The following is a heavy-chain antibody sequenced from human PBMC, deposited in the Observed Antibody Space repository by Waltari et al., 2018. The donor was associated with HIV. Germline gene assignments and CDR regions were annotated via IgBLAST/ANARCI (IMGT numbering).Heavy chain of an antibody. J-gene: IGHJ5*02. Sequence: QAQLAQSGAEVKKPGASVKVSCKASGYTFTSYGISWVRQAPGQGLEWLGWISGYNGNTNYAQKLQGRVTMTTDTSTSTAYMELRSLRSDDTAVYYCARVGCSSASCYSGWFDPWGQGTLVTVSS. CDR3: ARVGCSSASCYSGWFDP. V-gene: IGHV1-18*01. CDR2: ISGYNGNT. CDR1: GYTFTSYG. D-gene: IGHD2-2*01.